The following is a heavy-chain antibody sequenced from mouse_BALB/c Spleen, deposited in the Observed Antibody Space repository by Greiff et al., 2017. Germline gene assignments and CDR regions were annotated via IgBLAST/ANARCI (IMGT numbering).Heavy chain of an antibody. V-gene: IGHV5-12-1*01. CDR1: GFAFSSYD. D-gene: IGHD2-14*01. J-gene: IGHJ3*01. CDR2: ISSGGGST. Sequence: EVMLVESGGGLVKPGGSLKLSCAASGFAFSSYDMSWVRQTPEKRLEWVAYISSGGGSTYYPDTVKGRFTISRDNAKNTLYLQMSSLKSEDTAMYYCARRSYRYDGAWFAYWGQGTLVTVSA. CDR3: ARRSYRYDGAWFAY.